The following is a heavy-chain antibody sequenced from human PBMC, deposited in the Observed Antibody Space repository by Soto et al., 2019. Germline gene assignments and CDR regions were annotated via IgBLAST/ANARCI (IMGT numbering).Heavy chain of an antibody. Sequence: SETLSLTCTVSGGSISSYYWSWIRQPPGKGLEWIGYIYYSGSTNYNPSLKSRVTISVDTSKNQFSLKLSSVTAADTAVYYCARDFWAARGGYYYYGMDVWGQGTTVTVSS. J-gene: IGHJ6*02. CDR1: GGSISSYY. CDR3: ARDFWAARGGYYYYGMDV. CDR2: IYYSGST. D-gene: IGHD6-6*01. V-gene: IGHV4-59*01.